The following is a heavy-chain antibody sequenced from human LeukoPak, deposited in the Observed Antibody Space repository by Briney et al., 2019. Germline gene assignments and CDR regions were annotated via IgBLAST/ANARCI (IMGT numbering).Heavy chain of an antibody. CDR3: AVLTDGAFDY. Sequence: PGGSLRLSCAASGFTFSSFAINWVRQAPGMGLEWVSVITGSGSGADYADSVKGRFTISRDNSQNTVHLQMNSLRAEDTAVYYCAVLTDGAFDYWGQGTLVTVSS. V-gene: IGHV3-23*01. J-gene: IGHJ4*02. D-gene: IGHD3-10*01. CDR2: ITGSGSGA. CDR1: GFTFSSFA.